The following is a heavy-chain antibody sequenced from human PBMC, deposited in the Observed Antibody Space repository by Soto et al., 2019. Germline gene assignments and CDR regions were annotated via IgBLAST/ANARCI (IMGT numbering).Heavy chain of an antibody. V-gene: IGHV4-30-4*01. D-gene: IGHD1-26*01. Sequence: QVELEESGPGLVKPSQTLSLTCSVYGASISNGDCYWSWIRQPPGKGLEWIGYIYYSGRSDCSPSLKSRVTLSVDRAKNQFSLILNSVTAADTDVYYCARVNLVGADYSFDDWGQGTLVTVSS. CDR2: IYYSGRS. J-gene: IGHJ4*02. CDR1: GASISNGDCY. CDR3: ARVNLVGADYSFDD.